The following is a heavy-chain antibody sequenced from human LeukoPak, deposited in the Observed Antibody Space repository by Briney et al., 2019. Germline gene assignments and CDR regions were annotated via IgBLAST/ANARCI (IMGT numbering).Heavy chain of an antibody. J-gene: IGHJ5*02. CDR2: LFYSGSI. CDR3: ASQRGYYKICFDP. Sequence: AETLSHTCTVSSGSNSSNYLYWVWLRPPPGKALEWWGSLFYSGSIYYNPSLRSQVTISVDTPKNHYSLKVRSVTVADTAFYYCASQRGYYKICFDPWGEKTLVSVS. V-gene: IGHV4-39*01. CDR1: SGSNSSNYLY. D-gene: IGHD3-3*01.